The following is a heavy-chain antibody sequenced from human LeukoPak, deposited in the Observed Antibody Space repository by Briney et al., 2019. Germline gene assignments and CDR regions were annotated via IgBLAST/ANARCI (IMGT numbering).Heavy chain of an antibody. CDR1: GDPISRGAYY. D-gene: IGHD3-22*01. J-gene: IGHJ4*02. CDR3: AREVTYYYDSSGYSYFDY. V-gene: IGHV4-61*08. CDR2: IFSSGST. Sequence: SETLSLTCSVSGDPISRGAYYWSWVRQSPGKGLEWIGYIFSSGSTSYNPSLKSRVTISVDTSKNQFSLKLSSVTAADTAVYYCAREVTYYYDSSGYSYFDYWGQGTLVTVSS.